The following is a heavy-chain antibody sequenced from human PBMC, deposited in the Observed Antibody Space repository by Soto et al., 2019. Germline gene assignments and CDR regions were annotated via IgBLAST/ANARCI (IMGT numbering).Heavy chain of an antibody. D-gene: IGHD1-1*01. CDR1: GGSLSSSNL. CDR3: ERXAPFPPDDVRGYNWFDP. V-gene: IGHV4-4*02. J-gene: IGHJ5*01. CDR2: IYHSGRT. Sequence: SETLSLTCAVDGGSLSSSNLWSWVRQPPGKRLEWIWEIYHSGRTNYNPSLKSRVTISVDKSKNQFSLKVSSVTAADTAVYYCERXAPFPPDDVRGYNWFDPWGQGTLVTVSS.